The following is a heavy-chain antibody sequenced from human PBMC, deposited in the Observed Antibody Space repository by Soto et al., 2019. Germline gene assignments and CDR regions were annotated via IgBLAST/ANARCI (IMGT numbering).Heavy chain of an antibody. D-gene: IGHD1-26*01. CDR3: ARDRVQYSGSYSFDY. CDR1: GGTFSSYA. V-gene: IGHV1-69*06. J-gene: IGHJ4*02. Sequence: ASVKVSCKASGGTFSSYAISWVRQAPGQGLEWMGGITPIFGTANYAQKFQGRVTITADKSTSTAYMELSSLRSEDTAVYYCARDRVQYSGSYSFDYWGQGTLVTVSS. CDR2: ITPIFGTA.